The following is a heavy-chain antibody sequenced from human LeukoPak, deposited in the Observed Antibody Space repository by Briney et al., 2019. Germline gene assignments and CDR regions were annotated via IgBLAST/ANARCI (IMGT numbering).Heavy chain of an antibody. CDR1: GGSISSYY. J-gene: IGHJ4*02. CDR3: ASISAWAVARFFDY. CDR2: IYYSGST. V-gene: IGHV4-59*01. Sequence: SETLSLTCTVSGGSISSYYWSWIRQPPGKGLEWIGYIYYSGSTNYNPSLKSRVTISVDTSKNQFSLKLSSVTAADTAVYYCASISAWAVARFFDYWGQGTLVTVSS. D-gene: IGHD6-19*01.